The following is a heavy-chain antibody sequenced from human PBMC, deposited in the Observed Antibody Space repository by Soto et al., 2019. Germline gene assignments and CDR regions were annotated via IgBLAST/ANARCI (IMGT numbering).Heavy chain of an antibody. V-gene: IGHV1-18*01. CDR1: GYTFTSYG. Sequence: SSVKVSCKASGYTFTSYGISWVRQAPGQGLEWMGWISAYNGNTNYAQKLQGRVTMTTDTSTSTAYMELRSLRSDDTAVYYCARDVPIYPWIQLWSGLSSSGNWFDPWGQGTLVTVSS. J-gene: IGHJ5*02. CDR2: ISAYNGNT. CDR3: ARDVPIYPWIQLWSGLSSSGNWFDP. D-gene: IGHD5-18*01.